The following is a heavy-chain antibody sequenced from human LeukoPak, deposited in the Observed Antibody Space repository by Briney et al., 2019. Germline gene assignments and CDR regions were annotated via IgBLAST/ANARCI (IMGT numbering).Heavy chain of an antibody. J-gene: IGHJ5*02. Sequence: PSETLSLTCAVYGGSFSGYYWSWIRQPPGKGLEWIGEINHSGSTNYNPPLKSRVTISVDTSKNQFSLKLSSVTAADTAVYYCAREGIAAAGYRLDPWGQGTLVTVSS. CDR1: GGSFSGYY. D-gene: IGHD6-13*01. CDR2: INHSGST. V-gene: IGHV4-34*09. CDR3: AREGIAAAGYRLDP.